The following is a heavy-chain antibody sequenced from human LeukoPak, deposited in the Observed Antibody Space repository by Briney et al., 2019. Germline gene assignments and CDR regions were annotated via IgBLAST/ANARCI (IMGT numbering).Heavy chain of an antibody. CDR2: IYYSGST. J-gene: IGHJ4*02. D-gene: IGHD3-3*01. V-gene: IGHV4-39*01. CDR3: ASGSITPTIFGVVIPFDY. CDR1: GGSISSSSYY. Sequence: PSETLSLTCTVSGGSISSSSYYWGWIRQPPGKGLEWIGSIYYSGSTYYNPSLKSRVTISVDTSKNQFSLKLSSVTAADTAVYYCASGSITPTIFGVVIPFDYWGQGTLVTVSS.